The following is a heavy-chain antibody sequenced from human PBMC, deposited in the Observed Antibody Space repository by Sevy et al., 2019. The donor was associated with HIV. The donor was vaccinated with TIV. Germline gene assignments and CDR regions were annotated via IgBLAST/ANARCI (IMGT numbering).Heavy chain of an antibody. Sequence: SETLSLTCTVSGASINTFYWSWIRQPPGKGLEWIGYIYYSGSNNYNPSLHSRVTISVDTSKTQFSLKLGSVTAADSAVYYCARGQYSYGYWREFDYWGQGTLVTVSS. D-gene: IGHD5-18*01. CDR2: IYYSGSN. CDR1: GASINTFY. J-gene: IGHJ4*02. V-gene: IGHV4-59*01. CDR3: ARGQYSYGYWREFDY.